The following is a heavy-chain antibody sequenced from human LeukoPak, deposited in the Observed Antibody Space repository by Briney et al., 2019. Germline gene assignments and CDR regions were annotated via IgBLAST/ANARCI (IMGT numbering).Heavy chain of an antibody. D-gene: IGHD3-10*01. Sequence: ASVKVSCKASGYKFTSFGINWARQATGQGLEWMGWISAYNGNTNFAQKFQGRVTMTTDTSTTTAHMELRSLTSDDTAVYYCARGIMIRGVIDFEIWGQGTPVIVSS. CDR3: ARGIMIRGVIDFEI. J-gene: IGHJ4*02. CDR2: ISAYNGNT. V-gene: IGHV1-18*01. CDR1: GYKFTSFG.